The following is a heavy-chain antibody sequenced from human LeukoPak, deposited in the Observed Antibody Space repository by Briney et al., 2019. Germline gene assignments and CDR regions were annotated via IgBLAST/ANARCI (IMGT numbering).Heavy chain of an antibody. CDR2: ISYSCII. J-gene: IGHJ4*02. CDR3: ARRINMVRGVIPYFDN. Sequence: GGSLRLSCAASGFTFSIYSMSWVRQAPGKGLEWVSYISYSCIIYYADSVKGRFTISRDNAKNSLYLQMNSHRHEDTPRYYGARRINMVRGVIPYFDNWGQGTLVTVSS. V-gene: IGHV3-48*02. D-gene: IGHD3-10*01. CDR1: GFTFSIYS.